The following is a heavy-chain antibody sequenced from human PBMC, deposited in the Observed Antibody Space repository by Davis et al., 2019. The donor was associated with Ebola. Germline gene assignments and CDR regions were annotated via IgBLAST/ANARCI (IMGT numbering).Heavy chain of an antibody. D-gene: IGHD3-10*01. CDR2: INHSGST. CDR1: GGSFSGYY. Sequence: MPSETLSLTCAVYGGSFSGYYWSWIRQPPGKGLEWIGEINHSGSTNYNPSLKSRVTISVDTSKNQFSLKLSSVTAADTAGYYCARGPISFSVYYYYGMDVWGQGTTVTVSS. CDR3: ARGPISFSVYYYYGMDV. J-gene: IGHJ6*02. V-gene: IGHV4-34*01.